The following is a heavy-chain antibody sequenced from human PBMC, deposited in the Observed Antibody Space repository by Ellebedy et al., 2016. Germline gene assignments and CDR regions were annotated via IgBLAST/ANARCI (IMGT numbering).Heavy chain of an antibody. CDR1: GGSFSGYY. J-gene: IGHJ2*01. D-gene: IGHD3-22*01. Sequence: SETLSLTCAVYGGSFSGYYWSWIRQPPGKGLEWIGEINHSGSTNYNPSLKSRVTISVDTSKNQFSLKLSSVTAADTAVYYCARGLRITMIVVVITAYFDLWGRGTLVTVSS. CDR3: ARGLRITMIVVVITAYFDL. V-gene: IGHV4-34*01. CDR2: INHSGST.